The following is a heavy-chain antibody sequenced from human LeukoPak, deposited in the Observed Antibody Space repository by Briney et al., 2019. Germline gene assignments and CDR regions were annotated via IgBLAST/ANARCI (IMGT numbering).Heavy chain of an antibody. Sequence: SETLSLTCAVYGGSFSGYYWSWIRQPPGKGLEWIGEINHSGSTNYNPSLKSRATISVDTSKNQFSLKLSSVTAADTAVYYCARVLYGDYDYWGQGTLVTVSS. CDR2: INHSGST. D-gene: IGHD4-17*01. J-gene: IGHJ4*02. CDR1: GGSFSGYY. V-gene: IGHV4-34*01. CDR3: ARVLYGDYDY.